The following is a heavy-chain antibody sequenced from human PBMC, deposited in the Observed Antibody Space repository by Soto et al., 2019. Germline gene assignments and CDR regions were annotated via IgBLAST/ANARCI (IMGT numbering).Heavy chain of an antibody. CDR1: GFIFGDFY. V-gene: IGHV3-7*01. J-gene: IGHJ4*02. CDR3: ARSPSLTTFDY. D-gene: IGHD3-22*01. Sequence: GGSLRLSCAASGFIFGDFYMTWVRQAPGKGLEWVANIKQDGSEKYYVDSVKGRFTISRDNAKNSLYLQMNSLSAEDTAVYYCARSPSLTTFDYWGQGTLVTVSS. CDR2: IKQDGSEK.